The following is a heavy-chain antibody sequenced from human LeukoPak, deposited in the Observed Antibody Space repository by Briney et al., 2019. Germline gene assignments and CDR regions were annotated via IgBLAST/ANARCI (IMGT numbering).Heavy chain of an antibody. Sequence: SETLSLTCTVSGPSISNYYWSWIRQSPGKGLEWIGHIYYRGSTNYNTSLKSRVTISVDTSKNQFSLKLSSVTAADTAVYYCARAVNYDILTGYLPGGFDPWGQGTLVTVSS. CDR1: GPSISNYY. J-gene: IGHJ5*02. CDR2: IYYRGST. D-gene: IGHD3-9*01. V-gene: IGHV4-59*01. CDR3: ARAVNYDILTGYLPGGFDP.